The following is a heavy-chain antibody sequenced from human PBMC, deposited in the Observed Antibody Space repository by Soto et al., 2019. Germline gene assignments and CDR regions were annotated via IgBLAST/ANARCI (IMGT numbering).Heavy chain of an antibody. V-gene: IGHV4-59*01. CDR3: ARKGAAASYAHSYMDV. CDR2: VYYSGNT. D-gene: IGHD6-13*01. J-gene: IGHJ6*03. Sequence: PSETLSLTCTVSGGSISPYYWSWIRQPPGKGLGWIGYVYYSGNTNYNPSLESRVTISVDTSRNRFSLNLTSATAADTAVYYCARKGAAASYAHSYMDVWGRGTAVTVSS. CDR1: GGSISPYY.